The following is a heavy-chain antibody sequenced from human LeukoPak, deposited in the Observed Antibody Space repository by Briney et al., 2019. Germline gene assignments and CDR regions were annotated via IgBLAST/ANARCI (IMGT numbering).Heavy chain of an antibody. CDR1: GFTFTNYL. CDR3: ARDGVALDP. J-gene: IGHJ5*02. Sequence: PGGSLRLSCAASGFTFTNYLMHWVRQAPGKGLVWVSRIDGDGSSTNYADSVKGRFTISRDNAKNTLYLQMHSLRAEDTAVYYCARDGVALDPWGQGTLVTVSS. CDR2: IDGDGSST. D-gene: IGHD2-8*01. V-gene: IGHV3-74*01.